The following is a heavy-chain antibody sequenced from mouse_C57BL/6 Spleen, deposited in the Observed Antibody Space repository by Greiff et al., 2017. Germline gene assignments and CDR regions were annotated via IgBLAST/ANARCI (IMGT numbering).Heavy chain of an antibody. Sequence: EVQRVESGPGLVKPSQSLSLTCSVTGYSITSGYYWNWIRQFPGNKLEWMGYISYDGSNNYNPSLKNRISFTRDTSKNQFFLKLNSVTTEDTATYYCAREGQLSPLDYWGQGTTLIVSS. CDR3: AREGQLSPLDY. D-gene: IGHD3-2*02. J-gene: IGHJ2*01. V-gene: IGHV3-6*01. CDR1: GYSITSGYY. CDR2: ISYDGSN.